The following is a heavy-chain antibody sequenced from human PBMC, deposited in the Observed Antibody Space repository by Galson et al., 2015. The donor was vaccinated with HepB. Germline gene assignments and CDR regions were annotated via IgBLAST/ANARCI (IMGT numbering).Heavy chain of an antibody. CDR2: ISGSGGST. D-gene: IGHD3-10*01. CDR3: ANGGNVLPWFGELSLDY. V-gene: IGHV3-23*01. Sequence: SLRLSCAASGFTFSSYAMSWVRQAPGKGLEWVSAISGSGGSTYYADSVKGRFTISRDNSKNTLYLQMNSLRAEDTAVYYCANGGNVLPWFGELSLDYWGQGTLVTVSS. CDR1: GFTFSSYA. J-gene: IGHJ4*02.